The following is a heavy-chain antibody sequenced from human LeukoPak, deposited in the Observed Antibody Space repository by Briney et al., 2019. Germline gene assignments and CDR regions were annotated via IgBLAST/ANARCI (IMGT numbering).Heavy chain of an antibody. CDR2: MNPNSGDT. CDR3: ARGPFGSGSFLDX. Sequence: GASVKVSCKASGYIFSSNDINWVRQAAGQGLEWMGWMNPNSGDTGYTEKFQGRVAMTRSTSITTAYMELSSLRSEDTAVYYCARGPFGSGSFLDXWGQGTLVTV. V-gene: IGHV1-8*01. CDR1: GYIFSSND. D-gene: IGHD3-10*01. J-gene: IGHJ4*02.